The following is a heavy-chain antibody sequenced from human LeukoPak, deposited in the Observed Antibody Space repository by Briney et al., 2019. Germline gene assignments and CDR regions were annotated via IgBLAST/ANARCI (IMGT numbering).Heavy chain of an antibody. D-gene: IGHD3-10*01. CDR3: AREGTPSGSFNYYYYYMDV. CDR1: GFTFGSYW. CDR2: INQDGDEK. Sequence: GGSLRLSCVASGFTFGSYWMSWVRQAPGKGLEWVANINQDGDEKRYVDSVQGRFTVSRDNAKKSLNLQMNSLRAEDTAVYYCAREGTPSGSFNYYYYYMDVWGKGTTVTVSS. V-gene: IGHV3-7*01. J-gene: IGHJ6*03.